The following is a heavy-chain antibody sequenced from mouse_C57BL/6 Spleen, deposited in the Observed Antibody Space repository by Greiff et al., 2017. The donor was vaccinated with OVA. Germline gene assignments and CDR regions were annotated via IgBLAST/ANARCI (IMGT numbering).Heavy chain of an antibody. CDR2: IDPEDGDT. CDR3: TTVYYGSREDWYFDV. J-gene: IGHJ1*03. CDR1: GFNIKDYY. V-gene: IGHV14-1*01. Sequence: VQLQQSGAELVRPGASVKLSCTASGFNIKDYYMHWVKQRPEQGLEWIGRIDPEDGDTEYAPKFQGKATMTADTSSNTAYLQLSSLTSEDTAVYYCTTVYYGSREDWYFDVWGTGTTVTVSS. D-gene: IGHD1-1*01.